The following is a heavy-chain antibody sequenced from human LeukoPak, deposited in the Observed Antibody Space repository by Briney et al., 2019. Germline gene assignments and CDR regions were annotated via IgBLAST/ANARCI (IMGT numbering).Heavy chain of an antibody. Sequence: SETLSLTCNVSGGPLSSYYWSWLRQAPGKGLEWIGYIYYDGTTNYNPSLKSRVIISFHTSKNQFSLRLNSLTARDTAVYFCARHQNHGGLYKLVSNFDYWGQGTLVTVSS. V-gene: IGHV4-59*08. CDR1: GGPLSSYY. D-gene: IGHD6-19*01. CDR3: ARHQNHGGLYKLVSNFDY. J-gene: IGHJ4*02. CDR2: IYYDGTT.